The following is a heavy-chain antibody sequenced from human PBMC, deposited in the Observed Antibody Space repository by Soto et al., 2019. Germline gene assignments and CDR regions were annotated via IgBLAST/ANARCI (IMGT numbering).Heavy chain of an antibody. Sequence: SQILSLTCAISGDSVSSNSAAWKWIRQSPSRGLEWLGRTYYRSKWYNDYAVSVKSRITINPDTSKNQFSLQLNSVTPEDTAVYYCARVRIAAAGHPAGGMDVWGQGXTVTVYS. V-gene: IGHV6-1*01. CDR3: ARVRIAAAGHPAGGMDV. J-gene: IGHJ6*02. CDR1: GDSVSSNSAA. CDR2: TYYRSKWYN. D-gene: IGHD6-13*01.